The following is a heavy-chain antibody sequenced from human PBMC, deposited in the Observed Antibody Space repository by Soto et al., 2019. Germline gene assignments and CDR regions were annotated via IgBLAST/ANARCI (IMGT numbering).Heavy chain of an antibody. V-gene: IGHV4-59*01. J-gene: IGHJ4*02. CDR3: GGAYSYGQLDY. D-gene: IGHD5-18*01. Sequence: SETLSLTCTVSGGSISSYYWSWIRQPPGKGLEWIGYIYYSGSTNYNPSLKSRVTISVDTSKNQFSLKLSSVTAADTAVYYCGGAYSYGQLDYWGQGTLVTVSS. CDR1: GGSISSYY. CDR2: IYYSGST.